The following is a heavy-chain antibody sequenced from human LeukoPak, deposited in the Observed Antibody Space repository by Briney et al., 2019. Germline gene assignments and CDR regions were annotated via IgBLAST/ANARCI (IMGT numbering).Heavy chain of an antibody. V-gene: IGHV3-15*01. CDR2: IKSKTDGGTT. Sequence: GGSLRLSCAASGFTFSNAWMSWVRQAPGKGLEWVGRIKSKTDGGTTDYAAPVKGRFTISRDDSKNTLYLQMNSLKTEDTAVYYCTTDRSVTMVRGVIISGYWGQGTLVTVSS. J-gene: IGHJ4*02. CDR1: GFTFSNAW. CDR3: TTDRSVTMVRGVIISGY. D-gene: IGHD3-10*01.